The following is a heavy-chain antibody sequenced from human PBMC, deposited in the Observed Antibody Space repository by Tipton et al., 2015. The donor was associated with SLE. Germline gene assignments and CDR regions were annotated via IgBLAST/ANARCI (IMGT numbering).Heavy chain of an antibody. CDR2: IKQDGSEK. Sequence: SLRLSCAASGFTFSSYAMSWVRQAPGKGLEWVANIKQDGSEKYYVDSVKGRFTISRDNAKNSLYLQMNSLRAEDTAVYYCAREGTVLGIYYFDYWGQGTLVTVSS. CDR3: AREGTVLGIYYFDY. D-gene: IGHD7-27*01. CDR1: GFTFSSYA. V-gene: IGHV3-7*01. J-gene: IGHJ4*02.